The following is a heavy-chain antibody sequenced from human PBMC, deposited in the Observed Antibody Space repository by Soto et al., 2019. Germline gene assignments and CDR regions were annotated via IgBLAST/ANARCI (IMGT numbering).Heavy chain of an antibody. D-gene: IGHD5-18*01. CDR3: ARGGYSYGPDFDY. Sequence: QVHMVESGGGVVQPGGSLRLSCAASAFTFRSYGMHWVRQAPGKGLEWVAFISYDGSNTYYGDSVRGRFTISRANSKKTLYLQMNSLRTEDTTVYYCARGGYSYGPDFDYWGQGTLVTVSS. CDR2: ISYDGSNT. CDR1: AFTFRSYG. J-gene: IGHJ4*02. V-gene: IGHV3-30*03.